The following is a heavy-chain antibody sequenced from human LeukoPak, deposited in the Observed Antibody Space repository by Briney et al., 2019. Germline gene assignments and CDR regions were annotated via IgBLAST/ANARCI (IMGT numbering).Heavy chain of an antibody. J-gene: IGHJ6*03. CDR1: GGTFISYA. CDR2: IIPIFGTA. Sequence: SVKVSCKASGGTFISYAISWVRQAPGQGLEWMGGIIPIFGTANYAQKFQGRVTITADESTSTAYMELSSLRSEDTAVYYCARGTVVVVPAGYYYMDVWGKGTTVTVSS. V-gene: IGHV1-69*13. CDR3: ARGTVVVVPAGYYYMDV. D-gene: IGHD2-2*01.